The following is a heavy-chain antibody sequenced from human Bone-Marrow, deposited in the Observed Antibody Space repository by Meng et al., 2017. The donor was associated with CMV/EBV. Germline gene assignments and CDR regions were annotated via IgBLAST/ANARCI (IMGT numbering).Heavy chain of an antibody. Sequence: GESLKVSCAASGFTFSSYAMYWVRQAPGKGLEWVAFIRYDGSNKYYADSVKGRFTISRDNSKNTLYLQMNSLRAEDTAVYYCAKGSDCSGGSCYYYGMDVWGQGTTVTVSS. CDR1: GFTFSSYA. V-gene: IGHV3-30*02. J-gene: IGHJ6*02. D-gene: IGHD2-15*01. CDR2: IRYDGSNK. CDR3: AKGSDCSGGSCYYYGMDV.